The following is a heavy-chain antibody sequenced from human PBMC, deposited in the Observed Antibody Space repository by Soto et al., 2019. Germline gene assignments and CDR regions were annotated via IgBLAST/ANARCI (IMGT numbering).Heavy chain of an antibody. CDR3: ARDLPFFSSFGRGMDV. Sequence: SETLSLTCTVSGGSISSYYWSWIRQPAGKGLEWIGRIYTSVSTNYNPSLKSRVTMSVDTSKNQFPLKLSSVTAADTAVYYCARDLPFFSSFGRGMDVWGQGTRVTVSS. J-gene: IGHJ6*02. CDR1: GGSISSYY. CDR2: IYTSVST. V-gene: IGHV4-4*07. D-gene: IGHD1-26*01.